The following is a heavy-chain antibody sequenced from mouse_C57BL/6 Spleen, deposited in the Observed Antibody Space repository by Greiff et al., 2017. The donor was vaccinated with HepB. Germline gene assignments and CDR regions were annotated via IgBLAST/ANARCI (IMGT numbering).Heavy chain of an antibody. CDR3: ARELQYAMDY. CDR1: GFTFSDYY. J-gene: IGHJ4*01. Sequence: DVMLVESGGGLVQPGGSLKLSCAASGFTFSDYYMYWVRQTPEKRLEWVAYISNGGGSTYYPDTVKGRFTISRDNAKNTLYLQMSRLKSEDTAMYYCARELQYAMDYWGQGTSVTVSS. D-gene: IGHD2-1*01. V-gene: IGHV5-12*01. CDR2: ISNGGGST.